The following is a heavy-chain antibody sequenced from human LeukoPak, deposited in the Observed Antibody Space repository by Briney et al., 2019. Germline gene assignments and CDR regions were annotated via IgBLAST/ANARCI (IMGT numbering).Heavy chain of an antibody. CDR2: VHLDGRT. D-gene: IGHD3-3*01. V-gene: IGHV4-4*02. Sequence: SETLSLTCDVSGGSVTSTNWWTWVRPPPGKGLEWIGEVHLDGRTNYNPSLKSRLITSVDLPENHISLKLTSVTAATTAVYYFVREGGFSRPLDYSGEGTLVTVSS. CDR3: VREGGFSRPLDY. J-gene: IGHJ4*02. CDR1: GGSVTSTNW.